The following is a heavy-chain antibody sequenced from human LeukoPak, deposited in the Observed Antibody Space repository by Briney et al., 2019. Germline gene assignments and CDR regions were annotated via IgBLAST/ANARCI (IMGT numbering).Heavy chain of an antibody. Sequence: SETLSLTCTVSGGSISSYCWSWIRQPPGKGLEWIGYIYYSGSTNYNPSLKSRVTISVDTSKNQFSLKLSSVTAADTAVYYCARVISGSGSYGFFDPWGQGTLVTVSS. CDR1: GGSISSYC. CDR3: ARVISGSGSYGFFDP. V-gene: IGHV4-59*01. J-gene: IGHJ5*02. CDR2: IYYSGST. D-gene: IGHD3-10*01.